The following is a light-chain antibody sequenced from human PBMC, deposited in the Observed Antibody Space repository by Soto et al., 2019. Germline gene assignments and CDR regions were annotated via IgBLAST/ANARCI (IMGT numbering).Light chain of an antibody. Sequence: QSVLTQPPSASGTPGQRVTISCSGSSSNLGSSTVNWYQQLPGTAPKLLIYSDNQRPSGVPDRFSGSKSGTSASLAISGLQSEDEANYYYAAWDDSLNGVLFGGGTKLTVL. CDR3: AAWDDSLNGVL. CDR1: SSNLGSST. J-gene: IGLJ2*01. V-gene: IGLV1-44*01. CDR2: SDN.